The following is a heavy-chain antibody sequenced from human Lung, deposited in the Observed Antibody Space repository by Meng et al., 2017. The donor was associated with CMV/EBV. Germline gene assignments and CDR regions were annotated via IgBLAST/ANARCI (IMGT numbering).Heavy chain of an antibody. CDR2: MNPNNGGT. J-gene: IGHJ3*02. D-gene: IGHD2/OR15-2a*01. CDR1: GNPFAGYY. Sequence: ASXXVSXKASGNPFAGYYIHWVRQTPGQGPEWIGWMNPNNGGTYFARKFQGRVTMTSDTSLSTAYMELTRLTSDDTAVYYCARGSLIHSRGPRPFEIWGQGTMVTVSS. CDR3: ARGSLIHSRGPRPFEI. V-gene: IGHV1-2*02.